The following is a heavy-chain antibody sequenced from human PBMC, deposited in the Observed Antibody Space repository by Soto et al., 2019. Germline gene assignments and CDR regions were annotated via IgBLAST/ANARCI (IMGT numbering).Heavy chain of an antibody. CDR2: IHTGDGKT. CDR3: ARVPRYSTDGIEVPAGMYDHWFHT. CDR1: GFNFSHYA. V-gene: IGHV1-3*04. Sequence: QVQLVQSGAEVKKPGASVKISCKSSGFNFSHYAMPLVRQAPGHGLEWMGWIHTGDGKTKYAQKLKGRVPPTREPSSITAYMELRNLTFEDSAVPYCARVPRYSTDGIEVPAGMYDHWFHTLGQGTLFTVSA. D-gene: IGHD6-19*01. J-gene: IGHJ5*02.